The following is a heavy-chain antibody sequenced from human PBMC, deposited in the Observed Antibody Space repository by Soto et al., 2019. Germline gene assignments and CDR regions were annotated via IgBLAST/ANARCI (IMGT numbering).Heavy chain of an antibody. Sequence: DTLSLTCTVSGASISSSYWSWIRQSPERGLEWIAYVYHTGATNYNPSLKRRVTISLDTSKGQFSLNLTSLTTADTAVYFCARGGNRYSNVASGVGGFDFWGQGSLVTVSS. J-gene: IGHJ4*02. CDR3: ARGGNRYSNVASGVGGFDF. CDR2: VYHTGAT. V-gene: IGHV4-59*01. CDR1: GASISSSY. D-gene: IGHD5-12*01.